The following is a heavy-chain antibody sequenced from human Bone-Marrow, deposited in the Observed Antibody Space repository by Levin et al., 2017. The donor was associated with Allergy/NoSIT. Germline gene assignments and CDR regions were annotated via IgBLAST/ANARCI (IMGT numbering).Heavy chain of an antibody. D-gene: IGHD2-2*02. V-gene: IGHV4-59*08. J-gene: IGHJ4*02. CDR3: ARQGCINTQCYTAGIFV. CDR2: IYYSGST. Sequence: SETLSLTCTVSGGSISTYYWSWIRQPPGKELEWIGYIYYSGSTNYNPSLKSRVTMSVDTSKNQFSLKLSSVTAADTAVYYCARQGCINTQCYTAGIFVWGQGTLVTVSS. CDR1: GGSISTYY.